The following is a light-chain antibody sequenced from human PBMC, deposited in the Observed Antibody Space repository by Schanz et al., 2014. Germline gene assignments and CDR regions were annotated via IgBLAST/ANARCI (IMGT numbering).Light chain of an antibody. J-gene: IGKJ3*01. CDR2: GAS. V-gene: IGKV3-20*01. CDR1: QSVSSSY. Sequence: EIVLTQSPGTLSLSPGERATLSCRASQSVSSSYLAWYQQKPGQAPRLLIYGASSRPTGIPDRFSGSGSGTDFTLTISRLEPEDFAVYYCHQYINSPFTFGPGTKLDLK. CDR3: HQYINSPFT.